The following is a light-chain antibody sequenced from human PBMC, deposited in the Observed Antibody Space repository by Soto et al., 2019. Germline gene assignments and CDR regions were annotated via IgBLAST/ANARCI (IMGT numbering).Light chain of an antibody. J-gene: IGKJ2*01. CDR1: QSVSSDY. CDR2: GVS. Sequence: EIVLTQSPGTLSLSPGERATLFCRASQSVSSDYLGWYQQKPGQAPRLLIYGVSSRATGIPARFSGSGSETDFTLTISSLEPEDFAVYYCQQYSNSPITFGQGTKLEI. CDR3: QQYSNSPIT. V-gene: IGKV3-20*01.